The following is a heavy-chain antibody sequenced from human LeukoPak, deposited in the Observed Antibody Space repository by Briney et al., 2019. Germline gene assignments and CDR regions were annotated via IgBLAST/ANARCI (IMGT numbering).Heavy chain of an antibody. Sequence: GGSLRLSCAASGFTFSSYAMSWVRQAPGKGLEWVSAISGSGGSTYYADSVKGRFTISRDNSKNTLYLQMNSLRAEDTAVYYCAKDFSDYYDSSGYPTDFDYWGQGTLVTVSS. J-gene: IGHJ4*02. CDR2: ISGSGGST. V-gene: IGHV3-23*01. D-gene: IGHD3-22*01. CDR1: GFTFSSYA. CDR3: AKDFSDYYDSSGYPTDFDY.